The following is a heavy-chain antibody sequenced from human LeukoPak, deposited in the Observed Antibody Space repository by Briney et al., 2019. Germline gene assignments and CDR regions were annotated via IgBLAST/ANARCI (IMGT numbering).Heavy chain of an antibody. D-gene: IGHD1-26*01. CDR1: GFTFSSYW. Sequence: GGSLRLTCAASGFTFSSYWMSWVRKAPGKGLEWVANIKQDGSEKYYVDSVKGRFTISRDNAKNSLYLQMNSLRAEDTAVYYCARDHRTVGATSLGPLDYWGQGTLVTVSS. V-gene: IGHV3-7*01. J-gene: IGHJ4*02. CDR3: ARDHRTVGATSLGPLDY. CDR2: IKQDGSEK.